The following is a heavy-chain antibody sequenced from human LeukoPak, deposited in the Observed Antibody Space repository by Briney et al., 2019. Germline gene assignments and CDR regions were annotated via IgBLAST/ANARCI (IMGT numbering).Heavy chain of an antibody. CDR2: VKGDESAK. V-gene: IGHV3-7*01. J-gene: IGHJ4*02. D-gene: IGHD1-26*01. Sequence: GGSLRLSCAASGFTFSTYWMAWVRQAPGKGLEWVANVKGDESAKHQADSVKGRFTISRDNAQNSVYLQMTSLRGEDTAVYYCARDVGGSLDYWGQGTLVTVSS. CDR3: ARDVGGSLDY. CDR1: GFTFSTYW.